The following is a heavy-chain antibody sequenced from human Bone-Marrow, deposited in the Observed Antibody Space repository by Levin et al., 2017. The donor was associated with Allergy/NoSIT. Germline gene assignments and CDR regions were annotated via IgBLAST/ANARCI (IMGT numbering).Heavy chain of an antibody. D-gene: IGHD3-22*01. V-gene: IGHV1-18*01. CDR2: ISAYNGRT. J-gene: IGHJ4*02. Sequence: ASVKVSCKASGYTFINHGISWVRQAPGQGLEWMGWISAYNGRTISAQKFQGRLTMTTDTSTSTAYMELRSLRSDDTAVYYCARWGSVVSDYWGQGTLVTVSS. CDR3: ARWGSVVSDY. CDR1: GYTFINHG.